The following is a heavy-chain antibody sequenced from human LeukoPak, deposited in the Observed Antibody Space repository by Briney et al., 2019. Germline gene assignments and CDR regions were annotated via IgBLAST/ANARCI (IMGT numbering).Heavy chain of an antibody. Sequence: SETLSLTCTVSGGSISSYYWSWIRQPPGKGLEWIGYIYYTGGSNYNPSLESRVTISVDTSKNQFSLKLNSVTAADTAVYYCARRAAEWELLDYWGQGTLVTVSS. CDR3: ARRAAEWELLDY. V-gene: IGHV4-59*01. CDR2: IYYTGGS. J-gene: IGHJ4*02. CDR1: GGSISSYY. D-gene: IGHD1-26*01.